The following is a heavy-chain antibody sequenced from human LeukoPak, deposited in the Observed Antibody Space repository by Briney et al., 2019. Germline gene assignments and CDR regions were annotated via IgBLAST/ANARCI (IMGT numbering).Heavy chain of an antibody. V-gene: IGHV4-31*03. Sequence: SQTLSLTCTVSGGSISSGGYYWSWIRQHPGKGLEWIGYIYYSGSTYYNPSLKSRVTISVDTSKNQFSLKLSSVTAADTAAYYCARTLGYCSSTSCHHVDYWGQGTLVTVSS. J-gene: IGHJ4*02. D-gene: IGHD2-2*01. CDR2: IYYSGST. CDR1: GGSISSGGYY. CDR3: ARTLGYCSSTSCHHVDY.